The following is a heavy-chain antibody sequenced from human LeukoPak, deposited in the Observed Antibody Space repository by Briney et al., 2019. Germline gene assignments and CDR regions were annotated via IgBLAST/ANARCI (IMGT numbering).Heavy chain of an antibody. D-gene: IGHD3-16*01. CDR3: ARDHLFGVYGMDV. V-gene: IGHV4-4*02. CDR1: GGSISSSNW. CDR2: IYHSGST. Sequence: SETLSLTCAVSGGSISSSNWWSWVRQPPGKGLEWIGEIYHSGSTNYNPSLKSRATISVDKSKNQFSLKLSSVTAADTAVYYCARDHLFGVYGMDVWGQGTTVTVSS. J-gene: IGHJ6*02.